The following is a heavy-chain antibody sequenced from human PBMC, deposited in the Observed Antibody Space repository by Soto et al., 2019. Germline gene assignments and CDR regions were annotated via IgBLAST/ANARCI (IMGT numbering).Heavy chain of an antibody. CDR2: IYYSGST. CDR3: ARDIKGSSSVPNWFDP. Sequence: SETLSLTCTVSGGSISSSSYYWGWIRQPPGKGLEWIGSIYYSGSTYYNPSLKSRVTISVDTSKNQFSLKLSSVTAADTAVYYCARDIKGSSSVPNWFDPWGQGTLVTVSS. CDR1: GGSISSSSYY. V-gene: IGHV4-39*07. J-gene: IGHJ5*02. D-gene: IGHD6-6*01.